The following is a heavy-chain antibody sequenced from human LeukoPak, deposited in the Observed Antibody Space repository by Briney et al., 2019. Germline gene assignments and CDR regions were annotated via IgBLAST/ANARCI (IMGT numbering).Heavy chain of an antibody. J-gene: IGHJ4*02. CDR3: ARGYYGSGSYDY. CDR1: GYTFTGYY. D-gene: IGHD3-10*01. Sequence: ASVKVTCKVSGYTFTGYYMHWVRQAPGQGLEWMGRINPNSGGTNYAQKFQGRVTMTRDTSISTAYMELSRLRSDDTAVYYCARGYYGSGSYDYWGQGTLVTVSS. V-gene: IGHV1-2*06. CDR2: INPNSGGT.